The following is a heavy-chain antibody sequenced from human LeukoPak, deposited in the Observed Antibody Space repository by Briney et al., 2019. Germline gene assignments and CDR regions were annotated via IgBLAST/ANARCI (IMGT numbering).Heavy chain of an antibody. D-gene: IGHD6-6*01. V-gene: IGHV4-39*07. CDR1: GGSISSSSYY. J-gene: IGHJ4*02. CDR2: IYYSGST. CDR3: ARVRLGSSPDGFDY. Sequence: SETLSLTCTVSGGSISSSSYYWGWIRQPPGKGLEWIGSIYYSGSTYYNPSLKRRVNISVGRSKNQCSLKLSSVTAADTAVYYWARVRLGSSPDGFDYWGQGTLVTVSS.